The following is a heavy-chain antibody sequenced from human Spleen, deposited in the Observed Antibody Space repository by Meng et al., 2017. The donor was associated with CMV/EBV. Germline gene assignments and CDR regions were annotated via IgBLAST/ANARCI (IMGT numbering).Heavy chain of an antibody. J-gene: IGHJ4*02. CDR2: INPSSGST. CDR1: GYTFTSYY. CDR3: ARDTTPLRFLEWSPNNGADY. Sequence: ASVKVSCKASGYTFTSYYMHWVQQAPGQGLEWMGIINPSSGSTSYAQKFQGRVTMTRDTSTSTVYMELSSLRSEDTAVYYCARDTTPLRFLEWSPNNGADYWGQGTLVTVSS. D-gene: IGHD3-3*01. V-gene: IGHV1-46*01.